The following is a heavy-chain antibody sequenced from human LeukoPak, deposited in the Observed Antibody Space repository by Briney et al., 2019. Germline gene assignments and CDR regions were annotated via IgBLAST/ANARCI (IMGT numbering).Heavy chain of an antibody. J-gene: IGHJ3*02. D-gene: IGHD3-10*01. CDR1: GFTVSNNY. Sequence: GGSLTLSYAASGFTVSNNYMSWVRQAPGKGLEWGSVIYSGGSAYYSDSVKGRFTISRDNSKNTLYLQMNSLRAEDTAVYYCARDGRAMIRGMNAFDIWGQGTMVTVSS. CDR2: IYSGGSA. CDR3: ARDGRAMIRGMNAFDI. V-gene: IGHV3-53*01.